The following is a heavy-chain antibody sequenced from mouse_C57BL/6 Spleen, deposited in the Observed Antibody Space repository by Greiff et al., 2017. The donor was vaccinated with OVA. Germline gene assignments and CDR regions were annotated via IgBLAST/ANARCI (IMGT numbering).Heavy chain of an antibody. CDR3: ARHEALITTVVEGGYFDY. D-gene: IGHD1-1*01. J-gene: IGHJ2*01. CDR1: GYTFTEYT. CDR2: FYPGSGSI. V-gene: IGHV1-62-2*01. Sequence: VQLQQSGAELVKPGASVKLSCKASGYTFTEYTIHWVKQRSGQGLEWIGWFYPGSGSIKYNEKFKDKATLTADKSSSTVYMELSRLTSEDSAVYFCARHEALITTVVEGGYFDYWGQGTTLTVSS.